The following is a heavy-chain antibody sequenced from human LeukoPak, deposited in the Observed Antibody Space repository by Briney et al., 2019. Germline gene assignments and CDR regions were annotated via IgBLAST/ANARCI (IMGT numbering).Heavy chain of an antibody. V-gene: IGHV4-4*09. CDR1: GGSISSYY. D-gene: IGHD3-22*01. CDR3: ARAGHSSGYYLDY. CDR2: IYTSGST. Sequence: SETLSLTCTVSGGSISSYYWSWIRQPPGKGLEWIGYIYTSGSTNYNPSLKSRVTISVDTSKNQLSLKLSSVTAADTAVYYCARAGHSSGYYLDYWGQGTLVTVSS. J-gene: IGHJ4*02.